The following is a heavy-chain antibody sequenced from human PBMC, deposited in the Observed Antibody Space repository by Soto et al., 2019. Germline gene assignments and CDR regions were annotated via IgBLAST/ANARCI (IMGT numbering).Heavy chain of an antibody. D-gene: IGHD3-10*01. Sequence: ASVKVSCKASGYTFTSYGISWVRQAPGQGLEWMGWISAYNGNTNYAQKLQGRVTMTTDTSTSTAYMELRSLSSDDTAVYYCARGAYYGSGNGWFDPWGLGTLVTVSS. CDR2: ISAYNGNT. CDR1: GYTFTSYG. V-gene: IGHV1-18*01. CDR3: ARGAYYGSGNGWFDP. J-gene: IGHJ5*02.